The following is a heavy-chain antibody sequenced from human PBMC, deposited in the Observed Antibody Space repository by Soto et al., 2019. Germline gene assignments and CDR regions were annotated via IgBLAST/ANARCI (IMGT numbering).Heavy chain of an antibody. D-gene: IGHD4-17*01. CDR1: GFTVSSNY. Sequence: EVLLVESGGGLVQPGGSLRLSCAVSGFTVSSNYMSWVRQAPGKGLEWVSVIYSGGSTYYADSVKGRFTISRDNSKNTLYLQMNSLRAEDTAVYYCAREGIRSPLYYWGQGTLVTVSS. CDR2: IYSGGST. CDR3: AREGIRSPLYY. J-gene: IGHJ4*02. V-gene: IGHV3-66*01.